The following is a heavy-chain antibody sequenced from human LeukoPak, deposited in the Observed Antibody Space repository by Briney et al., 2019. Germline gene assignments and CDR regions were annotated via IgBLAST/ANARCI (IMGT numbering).Heavy chain of an antibody. CDR3: ARDNLLYGDWGYYDSSGTRWFDP. D-gene: IGHD3-22*01. V-gene: IGHV4-39*07. CDR1: GGSISSSSYY. J-gene: IGHJ5*02. Sequence: SETLSLTCTVSGGSISSSSYYWGWIRQPPGKGLEWIGSIYYSGSTYYNPSLKSRVTISVDTSKNQFSLKLSSVTAADTAVYYCARDNLLYGDWGYYDSSGTRWFDPWGQGTLVTVSS. CDR2: IYYSGST.